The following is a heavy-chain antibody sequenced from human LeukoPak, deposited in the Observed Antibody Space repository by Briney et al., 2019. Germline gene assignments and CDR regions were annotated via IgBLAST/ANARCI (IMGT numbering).Heavy chain of an antibody. Sequence: GGSLRLSCAASGFTFSRYWMSWVRQAPGKGLEWVANIKEDGSQKYYVDSVKGRFTISRDDAKKSLYLQMNSLRTEDTAVYYCARPTPLVDVWGKGTTVTVSS. J-gene: IGHJ6*04. V-gene: IGHV3-7*01. CDR3: ARPTPLVDV. CDR2: IKEDGSQK. CDR1: GFTFSRYW. D-gene: IGHD2-15*01.